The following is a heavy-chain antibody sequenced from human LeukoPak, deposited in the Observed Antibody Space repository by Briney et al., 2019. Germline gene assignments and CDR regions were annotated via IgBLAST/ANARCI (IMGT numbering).Heavy chain of an antibody. CDR1: GFTFSSYA. V-gene: IGHV3-23*01. J-gene: IGHJ4*02. Sequence: PGGSLRLSCAASGFTFSSYAMSWVRQAPGKGLEGVSAISGSGGSTYYADSVKGRFTISRDNSKNTLYLQMNSLRAEDTAVYYCAKKGSYSSHFDYWGQGTLVTVSS. CDR2: ISGSGGST. D-gene: IGHD1-26*01. CDR3: AKKGSYSSHFDY.